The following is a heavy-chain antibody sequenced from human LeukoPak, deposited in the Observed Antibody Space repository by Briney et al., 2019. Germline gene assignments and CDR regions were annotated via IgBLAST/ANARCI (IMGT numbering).Heavy chain of an antibody. V-gene: IGHV3-48*01. Sequence: GGSLRLSCAASGFTFSSYSMNWVRQAPGKGLEWVSYISSSSSTIYYADSVKGRFTISRDNAKNSLYLQMNSLRVEDTAVCYCARNRDHDFDYWGQGTLVTVSS. CDR1: GFTFSSYS. CDR3: ARNRDHDFDY. CDR2: ISSSSSTI. J-gene: IGHJ4*02.